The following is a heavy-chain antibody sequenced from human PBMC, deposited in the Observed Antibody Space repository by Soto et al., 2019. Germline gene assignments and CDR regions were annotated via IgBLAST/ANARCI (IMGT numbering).Heavy chain of an antibody. CDR3: AKDRPGTTGPGRFDP. CDR2: ISGSGGST. D-gene: IGHD1-7*01. J-gene: IGHJ5*02. CDR1: GFTFSSYG. V-gene: IGHV3-23*01. Sequence: GGSLRRSCGASGFTFSSYGMSWVRQAPGKGLEWVSAISGSGGSTYYADSVKGRFTISRDNSKNTLYLQMNSLRAEDTAVYYCAKDRPGTTGPGRFDPWGQGTLVTVSS.